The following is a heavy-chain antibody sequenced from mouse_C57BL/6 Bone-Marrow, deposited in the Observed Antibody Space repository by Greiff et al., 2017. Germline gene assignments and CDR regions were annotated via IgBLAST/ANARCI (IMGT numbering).Heavy chain of an antibody. V-gene: IGHV1-55*01. CDR3: AREKEKYDGWFAY. CDR2: IYPGIGST. CDR1: GYTFTSYW. J-gene: IGHJ3*01. D-gene: IGHD2-14*01. Sequence: QVQLQQPGAELVKPGASVKMSCKASGYTFTSYWITWVKQRPGQGLEWIGDIYPGIGSTNYNEKFKSKATLTVDTASITAYMQLSSLTSEDSAVYYCAREKEKYDGWFAYWGQGTLVTVSA.